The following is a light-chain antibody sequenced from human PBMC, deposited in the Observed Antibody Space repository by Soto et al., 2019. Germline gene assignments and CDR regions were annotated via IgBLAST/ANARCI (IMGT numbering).Light chain of an antibody. Sequence: QSALTQPASVSGSPGQSLTISCTGTSGDIGNYNYVSWYQHHPGKAPKLMIYEVTSRPSGVSDRFSGSKSGMTASLTISGLQPEDEADYFCASYRSGNTLVVFGTWTKVTVL. V-gene: IGLV2-14*01. CDR2: EVT. J-gene: IGLJ1*01. CDR3: ASYRSGNTLVV. CDR1: SGDIGNYNY.